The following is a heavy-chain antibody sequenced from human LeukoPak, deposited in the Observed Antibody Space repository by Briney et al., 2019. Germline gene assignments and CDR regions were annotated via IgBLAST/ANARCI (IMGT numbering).Heavy chain of an antibody. D-gene: IGHD5-24*01. CDR3: ARHAMATANQHLDH. V-gene: IGHV4-59*08. Sequence: SETLSLTCTVSGGSISSYYWSWIRQPPGKGLEWIGYIYYSGGSNYNPPLKSRVTISVDTSKKQLSLKVTSVTAADTAVYYYARHAMATANQHLDHWGQGTLVTVSS. J-gene: IGHJ4*02. CDR2: IYYSGGS. CDR1: GGSISSYY.